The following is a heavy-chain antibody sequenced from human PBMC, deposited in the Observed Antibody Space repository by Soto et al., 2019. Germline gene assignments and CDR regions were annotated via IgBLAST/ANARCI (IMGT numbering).Heavy chain of an antibody. CDR1: GYTFTSYA. J-gene: IGHJ5*02. CDR2: INAGNGNT. Sequence: ASVTVSCKPSGYTFTSYAMHLVRQAPAQRREWMGWINAGNGNTKYSQKFQGRVTITRDTSASTAYMELSSLRSEDTAVYYCARDGLGGVIPRNWFDPWGQGTLVTVSS. CDR3: ARDGLGGVIPRNWFDP. D-gene: IGHD3-16*02. V-gene: IGHV1-3*01.